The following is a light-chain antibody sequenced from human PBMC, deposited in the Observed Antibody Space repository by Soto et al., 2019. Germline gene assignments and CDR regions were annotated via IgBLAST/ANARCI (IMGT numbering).Light chain of an antibody. CDR3: GSYTTTSALV. CDR1: SADIGSHDY. Sequence: QSVLTPPASVSGSPGQSITISCTGSSADIGSHDYVSWYQQHQGKVPKPIIYEFSKRPSGASDRFTGSKSGNAAYLSMSGLQPEDEADDYCGSYTTTSALVFGTGTKVTVL. CDR2: EFS. J-gene: IGLJ1*01. V-gene: IGLV2-14*01.